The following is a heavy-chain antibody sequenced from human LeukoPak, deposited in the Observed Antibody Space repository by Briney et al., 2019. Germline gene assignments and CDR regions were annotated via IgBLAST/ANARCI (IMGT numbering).Heavy chain of an antibody. Sequence: SETLSLTCTVSGGSISSSSYCWGWIRQPPGKGLEWIGSIYYSGSTNYNPSLKSRVTISLYTSKNQFSLKLGSVTAADTAVYYCARMGAADAFDIWGQGTMVTVSS. CDR2: IYYSGST. J-gene: IGHJ3*02. D-gene: IGHD6-25*01. CDR1: GGSISSSSYC. CDR3: ARMGAADAFDI. V-gene: IGHV4-39*07.